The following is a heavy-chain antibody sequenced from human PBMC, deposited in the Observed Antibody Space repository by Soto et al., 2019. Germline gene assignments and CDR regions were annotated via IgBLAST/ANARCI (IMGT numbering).Heavy chain of an antibody. Sequence: SETLSLTYAFYGLYFSCYYLSLLRPPPGKGLEWIGEINHSGSTNYNPSLKSRVTISVDTSKNQFSLKLSSVTAADTAVYYCARGRWSSSWYPGIRWFDPWGQGTLVTVSS. J-gene: IGHJ5*02. CDR3: ARGRWSSSWYPGIRWFDP. CDR1: GLYFSCYY. CDR2: INHSGST. V-gene: IGHV4-34*01. D-gene: IGHD6-13*01.